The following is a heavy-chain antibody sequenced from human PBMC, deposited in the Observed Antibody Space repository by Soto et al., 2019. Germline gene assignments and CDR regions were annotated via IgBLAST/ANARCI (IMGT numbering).Heavy chain of an antibody. D-gene: IGHD3-10*01. V-gene: IGHV3-23*01. CDR1: GFTFSSYA. CDR2: ISGSGGST. J-gene: IGHJ4*02. CDR3: ANVYYGSGSYYNVRNTFDY. Sequence: GGSLRLSCAASGFTFSSYAMSWVRQAPGKGLEWVSAISGSGGSTYYADSVKGRFTISRDNSKNTLYLQMNSLRAEDTAVYYCANVYYGSGSYYNVRNTFDYWGQGTLVTVSS.